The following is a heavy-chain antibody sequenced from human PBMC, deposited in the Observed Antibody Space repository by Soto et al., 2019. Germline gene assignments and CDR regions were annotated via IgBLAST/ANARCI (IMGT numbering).Heavy chain of an antibody. CDR1: GYTFTNYD. Sequence: QVQLVQSGAEVKKPGASVKVSCKASGYTFTNYDINWVRQATGQGLEWMGWMSPNSGSTVYAQKVQGRVTMTRNTSISTAYMELSSLRSEDTAVYYCARGTRTFDYWGQGTLVTVSS. J-gene: IGHJ4*02. CDR3: ARGTRTFDY. CDR2: MSPNSGST. V-gene: IGHV1-8*01.